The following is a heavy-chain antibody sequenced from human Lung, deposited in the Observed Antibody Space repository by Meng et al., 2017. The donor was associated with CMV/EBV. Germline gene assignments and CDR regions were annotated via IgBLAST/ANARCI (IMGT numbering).Heavy chain of an antibody. J-gene: IGHJ5*02. Sequence: QEAGPDPLEHSQTLSLTLTVSGGSISGGGYYWSWSRQHPGKGLEWIGYIHSSGSTYYNPSLRSRLTISVDTSKNQFSLKLSSVTAADTAVYYCARASYGSGSPLGESWFDPWGQGTLVTVSS. D-gene: IGHD3-10*01. CDR3: ARASYGSGSPLGESWFDP. V-gene: IGHV4-31*03. CDR2: IHSSGST. CDR1: GGSISGGGYY.